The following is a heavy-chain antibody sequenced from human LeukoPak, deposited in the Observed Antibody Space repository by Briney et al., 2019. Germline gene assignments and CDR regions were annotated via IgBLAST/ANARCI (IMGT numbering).Heavy chain of an antibody. Sequence: GGSLRLSCAASGFTVSSNYMSWVRQAPGKGLEWVSVIYRGGSTYYADSVKGRFTISRDNSKNTLYLQMNSLRAEDTAVYYCAKAGSILRFLEWLFAYWGQGTLVTVSS. J-gene: IGHJ4*02. CDR2: IYRGGST. CDR3: AKAGSILRFLEWLFAY. V-gene: IGHV3-66*01. CDR1: GFTVSSNY. D-gene: IGHD3-3*01.